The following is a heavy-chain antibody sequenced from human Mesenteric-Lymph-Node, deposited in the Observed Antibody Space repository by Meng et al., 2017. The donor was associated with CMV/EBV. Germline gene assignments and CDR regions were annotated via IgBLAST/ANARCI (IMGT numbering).Heavy chain of an antibody. J-gene: IGHJ5*02. CDR1: GYTFTSYG. CDR2: ISAYNGNT. V-gene: IGHV1-18*01. CDR3: VVVVPAAGGRWFDP. Sequence: ASVKVSCKASGYTFTSYGISWVRQAPGQGLEWMGWISAYNGNTNYAQKLQGRVTMTTDKSTSTAYMELRSLRSDDTAVYYCVVVVPAAGGRWFDPWGQGTLVTVSS. D-gene: IGHD2-2*01.